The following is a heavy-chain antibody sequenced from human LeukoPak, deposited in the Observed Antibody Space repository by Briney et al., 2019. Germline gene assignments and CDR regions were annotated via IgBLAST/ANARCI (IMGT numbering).Heavy chain of an antibody. CDR2: IYPDDSDT. V-gene: IGHV5-51*01. CDR1: GYRFNAYW. Sequence: GESLKISCKGSGYRFNAYWIAWVRLMPGKGLEWMGIIYPDDSDTRYSPSFQGQVTISADKSVRTAYLQWSSLKASDTAMYYCARPNITSYYDSRGYDAFDVWGQGIMVTVSS. J-gene: IGHJ3*01. CDR3: ARPNITSYYDSRGYDAFDV. D-gene: IGHD3-22*01.